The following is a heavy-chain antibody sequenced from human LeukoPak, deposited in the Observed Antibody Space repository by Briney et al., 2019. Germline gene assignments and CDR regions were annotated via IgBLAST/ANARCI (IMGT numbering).Heavy chain of an antibody. CDR3: AKGSVSVVVPAVIPYY. CDR2: ISGSGGST. D-gene: IGHD2-2*01. CDR1: GFTFKNYP. J-gene: IGHJ4*02. V-gene: IGHV3-23*01. Sequence: GGSLRLSCAASGFTFKNYPMSWVRQAPGKGLEWVSGISGSGGSTYYVDAVKGGFTISRDNTKNTLYLQMNSLRAEDTAVYYCAKGSVSVVVPAVIPYYWGQGTLVTVSS.